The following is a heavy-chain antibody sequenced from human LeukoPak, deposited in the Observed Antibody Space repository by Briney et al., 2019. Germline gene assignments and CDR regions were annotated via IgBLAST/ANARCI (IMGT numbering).Heavy chain of an antibody. V-gene: IGHV4-4*07. CDR2: IYSSGST. Sequence: SETLSLTCTVAGGSISSYYWSWIRQPAGKGLEWIGRIYSSGSTNYDPSLMSRVTISVDTSKNQFSLKLSSVTAADAAVYYCARGSSGWYSIDYWGPGTLVTVSS. CDR3: ARGSSGWYSIDY. CDR1: GGSISSYY. D-gene: IGHD6-19*01. J-gene: IGHJ4*02.